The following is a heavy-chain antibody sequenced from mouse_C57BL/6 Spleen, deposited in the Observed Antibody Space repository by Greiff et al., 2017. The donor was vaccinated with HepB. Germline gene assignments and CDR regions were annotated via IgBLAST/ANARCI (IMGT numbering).Heavy chain of an antibody. CDR1: GFNIKNPY. CDR3: ARFAY. Sequence: EVKLVESVAELVRPGASVKLSCTASGFNIKNPYMHWVKQRPEQGLEWIGRIDPANGNTKYAPKFQGKATITADTSSNTAYLQLSVLTSEDTAIYYCARFAYWGQGTLVTVSA. CDR2: IDPANGNT. V-gene: IGHV14-3*01. J-gene: IGHJ3*01.